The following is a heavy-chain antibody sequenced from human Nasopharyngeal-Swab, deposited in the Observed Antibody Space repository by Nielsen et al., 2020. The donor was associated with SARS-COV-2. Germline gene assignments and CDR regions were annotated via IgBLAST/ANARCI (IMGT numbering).Heavy chain of an antibody. CDR1: GYTFTGYY. J-gene: IGHJ4*02. Sequence: SVKVSCKASGYTFTGYYMHWVRQAPGQGLEWMGWIIPILGIANYAQKFQGRVTITADKSTSTAYMELSSLRSEDTAVYYCAWEEPALVGATFDYWGQGTLVTVSS. V-gene: IGHV1-69*10. D-gene: IGHD1-26*01. CDR3: AWEEPALVGATFDY. CDR2: IIPILGIA.